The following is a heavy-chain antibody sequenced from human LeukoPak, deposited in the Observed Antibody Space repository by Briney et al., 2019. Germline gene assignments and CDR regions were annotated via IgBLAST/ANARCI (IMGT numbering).Heavy chain of an antibody. D-gene: IGHD3-10*01. Sequence: GGSLRLSCAASGFTFSSYGMSWVRQAPGKGLEWVSAISGSGGSTYYADSVKGRFTISRDNSKNTLYLQMNSLRAEDTAVYYCAKRPYGSGSGPFDYWGQGTLVTVSS. CDR3: AKRPYGSGSGPFDY. CDR2: ISGSGGST. J-gene: IGHJ4*02. V-gene: IGHV3-23*01. CDR1: GFTFSSYG.